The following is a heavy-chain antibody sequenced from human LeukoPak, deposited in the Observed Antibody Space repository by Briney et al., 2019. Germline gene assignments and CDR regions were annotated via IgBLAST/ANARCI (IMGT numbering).Heavy chain of an antibody. D-gene: IGHD4-17*01. CDR3: ASSLDYGDYGLPDY. CDR1: GYTFTGYY. V-gene: IGHV1-2*02. CDR2: INPNSGGT. Sequence: VSVKVSCKASGYTFTGYYMHWVRQAPGQGLEWMGWINPNSGGTNYAQKFQGRVTMTRDTSISTAYMELSRLRSDDTAVYYCASSLDYGDYGLPDYWGQGTLVTVSS. J-gene: IGHJ4*02.